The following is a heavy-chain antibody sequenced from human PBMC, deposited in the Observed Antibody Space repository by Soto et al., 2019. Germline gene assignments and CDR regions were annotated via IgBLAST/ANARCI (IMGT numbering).Heavy chain of an antibody. J-gene: IGHJ6*02. V-gene: IGHV3-33*08. CDR2: IWYDGSNK. D-gene: IGHD6-13*01. Sequence: GGSLRLSCAASGFTFSSYAMSWVRQAPGKGLEWVAVIWYDGSNKYYADSVKGRFTISRDNSKNTLYLQMNSLRAEDTAVYYCARDRARIAAAGTDYYYGVDVWGQGTTVTVSS. CDR1: GFTFSSYA. CDR3: ARDRARIAAAGTDYYYGVDV.